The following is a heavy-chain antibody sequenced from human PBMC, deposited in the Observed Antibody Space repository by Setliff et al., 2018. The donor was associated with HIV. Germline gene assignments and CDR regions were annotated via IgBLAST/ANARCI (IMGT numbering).Heavy chain of an antibody. D-gene: IGHD3-10*01. CDR3: TRDLTLWFGELYYYYGMDV. CDR1: GFTFGDYA. V-gene: IGHV3-49*04. Sequence: PGESLSLSCTASGFTFGDYAMSWVRQAPGKGLEWVGVIRSKAYGGTTEYAASVKGRFTISRDDSKSIAYLQMNSLKTEDTAVYYCTRDLTLWFGELYYYYGMDVWGQGTTVTVSS. J-gene: IGHJ6*02. CDR2: IRSKAYGGTT.